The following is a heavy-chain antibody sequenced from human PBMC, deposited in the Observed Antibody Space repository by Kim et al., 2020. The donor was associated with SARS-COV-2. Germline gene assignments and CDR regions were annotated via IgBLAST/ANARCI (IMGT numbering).Heavy chain of an antibody. V-gene: IGHV1-69*13. Sequence: SVKVSCKASGGTFSSYAISWVRQAPGQGLEWMGGIIPIFGTANYAQKFQGRVTITADESTSTAYMELSSLRSEDTAVYYCASLSSYDYGGNHDDYWGQGTLVTVSS. J-gene: IGHJ4*02. D-gene: IGHD4-17*01. CDR3: ASLSSYDYGGNHDDY. CDR2: IIPIFGTA. CDR1: GGTFSSYA.